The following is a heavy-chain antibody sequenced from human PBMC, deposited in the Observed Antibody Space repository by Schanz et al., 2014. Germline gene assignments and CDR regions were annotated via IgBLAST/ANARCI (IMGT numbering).Heavy chain of an antibody. D-gene: IGHD2-2*01. CDR3: ARGSLIYPSNWTDRPDHYYYAMDG. Sequence: QVQLVESGSELKKPGASVKVSCKASGYTLTHYAMNWVRQAPGQGPEWMGWINTNTGNPTYAQGFTGRFVFSLDTSASTAYLEISGLKTEDSAVYYCARGSLIYPSNWTDRPDHYYYAMDGWAKGPRSPSP. J-gene: IGHJ6*02. CDR2: INTNTGNP. CDR1: GYTLTHYA. V-gene: IGHV7-4-1*02.